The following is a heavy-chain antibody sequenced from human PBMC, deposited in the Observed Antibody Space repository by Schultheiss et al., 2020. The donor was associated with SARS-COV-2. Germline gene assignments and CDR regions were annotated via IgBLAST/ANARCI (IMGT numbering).Heavy chain of an antibody. CDR3: AKAYNGYTAYD. V-gene: IGHV3-33*06. D-gene: IGHD5-12*01. CDR1: GFTFSSYA. J-gene: IGHJ1*01. Sequence: GGSLRLSCAASGFTFSSYAMSWVRQAPGKGLEWVAVIWYDGSKKYYADSVKGRFTISRDNSKNTLYLQMNSLRAEDTAVYYCAKAYNGYTAYDWGQGTLVTVSS. CDR2: IWYDGSKK.